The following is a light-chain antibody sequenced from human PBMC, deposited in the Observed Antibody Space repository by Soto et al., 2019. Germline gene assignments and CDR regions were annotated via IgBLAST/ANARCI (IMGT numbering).Light chain of an antibody. V-gene: IGKV3-20*01. Sequence: EIVMTQSPATLSVSPGERATLSCRASQSIGDKIVWYQQKPGQAPRLLRSGASNRATGIPDRFSGSGSGTDLTLTISRLEPEDFAVYYCQQYGSSGTFGQGTRLEIK. CDR1: QSIGDK. CDR3: QQYGSSGT. CDR2: GAS. J-gene: IGKJ5*01.